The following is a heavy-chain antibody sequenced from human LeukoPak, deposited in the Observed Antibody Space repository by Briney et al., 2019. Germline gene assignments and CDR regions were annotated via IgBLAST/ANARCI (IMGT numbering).Heavy chain of an antibody. V-gene: IGHV3-23*01. CDR2: ISTGGTT. J-gene: IGHJ4*02. CDR3: AKEGVGSGSLDY. D-gene: IGHD3-10*01. Sequence: GGSLRLSCAASGFTFSSYGMSWVRQAPGKGLMWVSAISTGGTTYYADSVRGRFTISRDNSKNTLYLQMNSLRAEDTAVYYCAKEGVGSGSLDYWGQGTLVTVSS. CDR1: GFTFSSYG.